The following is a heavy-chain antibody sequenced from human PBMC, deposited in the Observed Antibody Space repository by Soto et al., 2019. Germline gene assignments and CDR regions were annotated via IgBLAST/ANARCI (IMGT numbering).Heavy chain of an antibody. J-gene: IGHJ4*02. CDR3: ARPRDYGDYPTFFDY. Sequence: QLQLQESGPGLVKPSETLSLTCTVSGGYISSSSYYWGWIRQPPGKGLEWIGSIYYSGSTYYNPSIKSRVTISVDTSKNQFSLKLSSVTAADTAVYYCARPRDYGDYPTFFDYWGQGTLVTVSS. CDR2: IYYSGST. D-gene: IGHD4-17*01. CDR1: GGYISSSSYY. V-gene: IGHV4-39*01.